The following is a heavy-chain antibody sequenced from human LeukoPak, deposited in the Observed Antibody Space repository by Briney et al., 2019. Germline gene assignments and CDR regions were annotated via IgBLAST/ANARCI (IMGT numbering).Heavy chain of an antibody. Sequence: GGSLRLSCAASGFTFSSYGMHWVRQAPGKGLEWVAVIWYDGSNKYYADSVKGRFTISRDNSKNTLYLQMNSLRAEDTAVYYCARGNGYSYGYLDYWGQGALVTVSS. D-gene: IGHD5-18*01. J-gene: IGHJ4*02. CDR3: ARGNGYSYGYLDY. CDR2: IWYDGSNK. V-gene: IGHV3-33*01. CDR1: GFTFSSYG.